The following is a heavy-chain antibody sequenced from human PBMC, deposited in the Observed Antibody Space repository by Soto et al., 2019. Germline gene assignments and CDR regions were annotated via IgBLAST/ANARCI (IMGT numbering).Heavy chain of an antibody. J-gene: IGHJ4*02. CDR3: ARPKGTYSSGYYYLEH. D-gene: IGHD6-19*01. V-gene: IGHV1-69*01. CDR1: GGTFSTYA. Sequence: QVQLVQSGAEVKQPGSSVKVSCKTSGGTFSTYAIYWVRQAPGQGLEWMGEIISLFGTADYAQKFQGRVTITADESTSTAYMELSSLRSEDTAVYYCARPKGTYSSGYYYLEHWGPGTLVTVSS. CDR2: IISLFGTA.